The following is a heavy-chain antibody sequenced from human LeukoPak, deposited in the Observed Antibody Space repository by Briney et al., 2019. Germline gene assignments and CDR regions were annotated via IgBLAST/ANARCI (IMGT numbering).Heavy chain of an antibody. Sequence: PGGSLRLSCAASGFTFSSYSMNWVRQAPGKGLEWVSSISSSSSYIYYADSVKGRFTISRDNAKNSLYLQMNSLRAEDTAVYYCARAGVGSYYYFDYWGQGTLVTVSS. CDR1: GFTFSSYS. CDR2: ISSSSSYI. CDR3: ARAGVGSYYYFDY. D-gene: IGHD1-26*01. V-gene: IGHV3-21*01. J-gene: IGHJ4*02.